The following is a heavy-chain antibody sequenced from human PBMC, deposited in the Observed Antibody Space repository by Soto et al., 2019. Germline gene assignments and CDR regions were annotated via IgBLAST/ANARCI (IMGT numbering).Heavy chain of an antibody. Sequence: GESLKISCAASGFTFSDAWMSWVRQTPGKGLEWVGRIKSKTDGGTTDFAAPVKGRFTVSRDDSKNTVHLQMSSLRIEDTAVYYCSTDGCSGGGCFAGLYWGQGSLVTVSS. CDR3: STDGCSGGGCFAGLY. J-gene: IGHJ4*02. D-gene: IGHD2-15*01. CDR1: GFTFSDAW. CDR2: IKSKTDGGTT. V-gene: IGHV3-15*01.